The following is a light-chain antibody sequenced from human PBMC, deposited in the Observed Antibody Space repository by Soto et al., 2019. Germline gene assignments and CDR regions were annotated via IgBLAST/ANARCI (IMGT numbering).Light chain of an antibody. CDR1: QTVSSGH. CDR2: GGI. V-gene: IGKV3-20*01. CDR3: QQYVSSPYT. J-gene: IGKJ2*01. Sequence: EVVLTQSPATLSLSPGERATLSCRASQTVSSGHLAWYQQKPGQAPRLLISGGISRATGIPDRFSGSGSGTDFTLTVSSLEPEDFAVYYCQQYVSSPYTFGQGTKLEIK.